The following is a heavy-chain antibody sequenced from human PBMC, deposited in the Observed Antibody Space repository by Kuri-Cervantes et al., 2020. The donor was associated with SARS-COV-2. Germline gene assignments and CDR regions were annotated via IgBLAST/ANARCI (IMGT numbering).Heavy chain of an antibody. CDR3: ARARNGNYLNEPDY. CDR1: GGTFGSYA. Sequence: SVKVSCKASGGTFGSYAICWVRQAPGQGLEWMGGIIPIFGTANYAQKFQGRVTITADESTSTAYMELSSLRSEDTAVYYCARARNGNYLNEPDYWGQGTLVTVSS. D-gene: IGHD4-17*01. V-gene: IGHV1-69*13. CDR2: IIPIFGTA. J-gene: IGHJ4*02.